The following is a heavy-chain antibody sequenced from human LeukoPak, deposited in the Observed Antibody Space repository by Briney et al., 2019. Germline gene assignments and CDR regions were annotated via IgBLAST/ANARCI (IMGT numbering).Heavy chain of an antibody. V-gene: IGHV4-59*08. CDR3: ARYWITGSQGFFDY. Sequence: SETLSLTCTVSGGSISSYYWSWIRQPPGKGLEWIGYIYYSGSTNYNPSLKSRVTISVDTSKNQFSLKLSSVTAADTAVYYCARYWITGSQGFFDYWGQGNLVTVSS. CDR1: GGSISSYY. CDR2: IYYSGST. J-gene: IGHJ4*02. D-gene: IGHD1-20*01.